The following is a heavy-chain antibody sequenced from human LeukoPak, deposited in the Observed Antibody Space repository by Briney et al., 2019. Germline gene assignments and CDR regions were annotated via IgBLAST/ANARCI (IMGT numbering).Heavy chain of an antibody. CDR3: ARVSGDV. V-gene: IGHV3-30-3*01. CDR2: VSYDGSNE. Sequence: PGGSLRLSCAASGFSFSTYAVHWVRQAPGKGLEWVAVVSYDGSNEYYADSVKGRFTISRDNSKNTLYLQMNSLRPEDTAVYFCARVSGDVWGQGTTVTVSS. CDR1: GFSFSTYA. J-gene: IGHJ6*02.